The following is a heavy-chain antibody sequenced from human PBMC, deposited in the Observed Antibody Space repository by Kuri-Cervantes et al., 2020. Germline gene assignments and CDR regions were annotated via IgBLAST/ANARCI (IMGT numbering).Heavy chain of an antibody. D-gene: IGHD5-18*01. J-gene: IGHJ4*02. CDR2: VYHNGMT. CDR3: ARSLTRGYTYIDFDF. V-gene: IGHV4-38-2*01. CDR1: GYSISSGYF. Sequence: GSLRLSCAVSGYSISSGYFWGWIRQPPGKGLEWIGDVYHNGMTLYNPSLKSRVTLSVDTSTNQFSLKVSSVIAADTAVYYCARSLTRGYTYIDFDFWGQGAQVTVSS.